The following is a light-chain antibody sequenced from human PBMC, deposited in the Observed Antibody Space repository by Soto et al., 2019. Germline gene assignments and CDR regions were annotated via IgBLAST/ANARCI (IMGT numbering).Light chain of an antibody. CDR3: QQYGSSPLCT. CDR2: GAS. Sequence: EMVLTQSPGTLSLSPGERATLSCRASQSVSSSYLAWYQQKPGQAPRRLIYGASSRATGIPDRFSGSGAGTDFTLTVSRLGPEDFAVYYFQQYGSSPLCTFGQGTKLEIK. V-gene: IGKV3-20*01. J-gene: IGKJ2*02. CDR1: QSVSSSY.